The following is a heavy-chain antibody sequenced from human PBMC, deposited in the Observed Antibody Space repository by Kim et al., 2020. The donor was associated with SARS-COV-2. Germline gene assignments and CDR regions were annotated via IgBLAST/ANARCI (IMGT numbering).Heavy chain of an antibody. Sequence: GGSLRLSCAASGFTFSGSAMHWVRQASGKGLEWVGRIRSKANSYATAYAASVKGRFTISRDDSKNTAYLQMNSLKTEDTAVYYCTRLDSSGYYYWGQGTLVTVSS. CDR2: IRSKANSYAT. J-gene: IGHJ4*02. D-gene: IGHD3-22*01. CDR3: TRLDSSGYYY. V-gene: IGHV3-73*01. CDR1: GFTFSGSA.